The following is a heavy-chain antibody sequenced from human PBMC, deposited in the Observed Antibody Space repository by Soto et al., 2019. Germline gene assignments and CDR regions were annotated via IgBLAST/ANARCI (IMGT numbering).Heavy chain of an antibody. J-gene: IGHJ5*02. CDR1: GGSISSGDYY. D-gene: IGHD4-17*01. Sequence: QVQLQESGPGLVKPSQTLSLTCTVSGGSISSGDYYWSWIRQHPGKGLEWIGYIYYSGSTYYNPSLKSRVNISVDTSKNQFSLKLRSVTAADTAVYYCARVSGTYGDYVWFDPWGQGTLVTVSS. V-gene: IGHV4-31*03. CDR3: ARVSGTYGDYVWFDP. CDR2: IYYSGST.